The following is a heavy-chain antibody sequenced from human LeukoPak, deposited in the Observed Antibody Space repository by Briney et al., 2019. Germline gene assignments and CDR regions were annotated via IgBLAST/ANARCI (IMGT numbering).Heavy chain of an antibody. J-gene: IGHJ6*03. D-gene: IGHD6-19*01. CDR1: GFTFKTYG. Sequence: QPGGTLRLSCEASGFTFKTYGMNWVRQAPGKGLEWVSSISGGGAETYYADSVKGRFTISRDNSKNTLYLQMNSLRAEDTAVYYCARDGVIAVAGTKHYYYYYYMDVWGKGTTVTVSS. V-gene: IGHV3-23*01. CDR3: ARDGVIAVAGTKHYYYYYYMDV. CDR2: ISGGGAET.